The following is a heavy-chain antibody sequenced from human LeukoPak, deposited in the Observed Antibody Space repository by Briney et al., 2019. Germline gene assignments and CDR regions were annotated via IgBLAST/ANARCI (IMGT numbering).Heavy chain of an antibody. D-gene: IGHD2-15*01. V-gene: IGHV3-21*01. CDR1: GFTFSIYS. Sequence: GGSLRLSCAASGFTFSIYSMNWVRQAPGKGLEWVSSISSSSYIYYADSVKGRFTISRDNAKNSLYLQMNSLRAEDTAVYYCARDIPTHCSGGSCHGTPWFDPWGQGTLVTVSS. CDR2: ISSSSYI. CDR3: ARDIPTHCSGGSCHGTPWFDP. J-gene: IGHJ5*02.